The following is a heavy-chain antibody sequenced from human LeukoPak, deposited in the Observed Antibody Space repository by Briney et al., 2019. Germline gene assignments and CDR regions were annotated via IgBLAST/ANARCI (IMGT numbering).Heavy chain of an antibody. J-gene: IGHJ4*02. Sequence: ASVKVSCKASGYTFTSYDINWVRQAPGQGLEWMGRIIPILGIANYAQKFQGRVTITADKSTSTAYMELSSLRSEDTAVYYCARVASHSQDYWGQGTLVTVSS. CDR1: GYTFTSYD. CDR2: IIPILGIA. V-gene: IGHV1-69*04. CDR3: ARVASHSQDY.